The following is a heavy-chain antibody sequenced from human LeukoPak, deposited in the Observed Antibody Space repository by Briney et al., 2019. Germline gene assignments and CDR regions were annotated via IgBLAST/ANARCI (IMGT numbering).Heavy chain of an antibody. V-gene: IGHV3-7*01. J-gene: IGHJ4*02. CDR3: ATVHDSSLDY. CDR1: GFTFSSYW. D-gene: IGHD1-1*01. CDR2: IKQDGSEK. Sequence: GGSLRLSCAASGFTFSSYWVSWVRQAPGKGLEWVANIKQDGSEKYYVDSVEGRFTVSRDNAKNSLYLQMNSLRAEDTAVYYCATVHDSSLDYWGQGTLVTVSS.